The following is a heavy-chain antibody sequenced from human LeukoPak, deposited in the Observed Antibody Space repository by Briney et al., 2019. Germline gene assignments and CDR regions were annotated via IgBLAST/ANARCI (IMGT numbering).Heavy chain of an antibody. D-gene: IGHD3-22*01. CDR3: ARDTNFSGASGYRYFDS. CDR1: GFSLNTHN. Sequence: GGSLRLSCAASGFSLNTHNMNWVRQAPGKGLEWVSSISSSNGYIFYTDSVKGRFTISRDNAKNSLSLQMNSLRAEDTAVYYCARDTNFSGASGYRYFDSWGQGTLVTVSS. J-gene: IGHJ4*02. CDR2: ISSSNGYI. V-gene: IGHV3-21*01.